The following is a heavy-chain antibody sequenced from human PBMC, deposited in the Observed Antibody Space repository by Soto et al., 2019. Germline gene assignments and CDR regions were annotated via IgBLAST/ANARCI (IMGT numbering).Heavy chain of an antibody. V-gene: IGHV2-5*02. CDR2: IYWDGDK. D-gene: IGHD3-16*01. Sequence: QITLKESGPTLVKPTQTLTLTCTFSEFSLSTSGVGVGWIRQPPGKALEWLALIYWDGDKSYSPSLKSRLTITKDTSKNQVVLTMTNMDPVDTATYYCAHSLYDYVWGTNWFDPWGQGTLATVSS. CDR1: EFSLSTSGVG. CDR3: AHSLYDYVWGTNWFDP. J-gene: IGHJ5*02.